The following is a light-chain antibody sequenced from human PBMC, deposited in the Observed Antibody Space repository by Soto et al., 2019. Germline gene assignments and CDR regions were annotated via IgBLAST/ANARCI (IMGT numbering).Light chain of an antibody. CDR3: QQSYSTPFT. V-gene: IGKV4-1*01. Sequence: DIVLTQSPDSLAVSLGERATIHCKSSQTIFYTSSNKNYLAWYQQRPGQPPKLLIYWASDRESGVPNRFSGSGSGTDFTLTISGLQAEDVAVYYCQQSYSTPFTFGPGTRLDIK. CDR1: QTIFYTSSNKNY. CDR2: WAS. J-gene: IGKJ3*01.